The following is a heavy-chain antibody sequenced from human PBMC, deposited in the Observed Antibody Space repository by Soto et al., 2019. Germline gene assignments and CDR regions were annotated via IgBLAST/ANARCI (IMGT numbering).Heavy chain of an antibody. D-gene: IGHD1-26*01. CDR3: ARGQTVGRTVGAFDI. J-gene: IGHJ3*02. CDR1: GYSFSTYY. CDR2: IYPGDSDT. V-gene: IGHV5-51*01. Sequence: EVQLVQSGAEVEKPGESLKISCKGSGYSFSTYYIGWVRQMPGKGLECMGIIYPGDSDTRYSPSFQGQVLISVDKAIXTAYLHWGSLESSDTAVYYCARGQTVGRTVGAFDIWGQGTVVTVPS.